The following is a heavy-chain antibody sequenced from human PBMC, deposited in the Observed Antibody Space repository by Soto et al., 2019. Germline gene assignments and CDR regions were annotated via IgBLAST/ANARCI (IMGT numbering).Heavy chain of an antibody. CDR2: IYYSGST. D-gene: IGHD4-17*01. CDR3: ARDTTTVTTHYFDY. J-gene: IGHJ4*02. V-gene: IGHV4-30-4*01. CDR1: GGSISSGDYY. Sequence: LSLTCTVSGGSISSGDYYWSWIRQPPGKGLEWIGYIYYSGSTYYNPSLKSRVTISVDTSKNQFSLKLSSVTAADTAVYYCARDTTTVTTHYFDYWGQGTLVTVSS.